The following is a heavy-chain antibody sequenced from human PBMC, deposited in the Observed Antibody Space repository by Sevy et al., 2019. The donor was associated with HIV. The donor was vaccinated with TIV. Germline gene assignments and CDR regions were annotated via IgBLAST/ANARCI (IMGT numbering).Heavy chain of an antibody. Sequence: GGSLRLSCAAAGFTFSNYWMHWVRQFPGKGLVWVSRIDTDGCGARYADSVKGRFTVSRDNARNTLYLQMNSVKVEDTGVYYCAREGTGFGAEFDYWGQGNLVTVSS. CDR2: IDTDGCGA. CDR3: AREGTGFGAEFDY. V-gene: IGHV3-74*01. J-gene: IGHJ4*02. CDR1: GFTFSNYW. D-gene: IGHD3-10*01.